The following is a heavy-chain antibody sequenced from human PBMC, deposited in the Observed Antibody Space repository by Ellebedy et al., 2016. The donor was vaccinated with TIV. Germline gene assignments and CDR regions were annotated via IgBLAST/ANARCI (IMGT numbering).Heavy chain of an antibody. J-gene: IGHJ4*02. CDR1: GYTFTGYY. CDR3: ARVRITIFGVATALDY. Sequence: ASVKVSXXASGYTFTGYYMHWVRQAPGQGLEWMGWINPNSGGTNYAQKFQGRVTMTRDTSISTAYMELSRLRSDDTAVYYCARVRITIFGVATALDYWGQGTLVTVSS. CDR2: INPNSGGT. D-gene: IGHD3-3*01. V-gene: IGHV1-2*02.